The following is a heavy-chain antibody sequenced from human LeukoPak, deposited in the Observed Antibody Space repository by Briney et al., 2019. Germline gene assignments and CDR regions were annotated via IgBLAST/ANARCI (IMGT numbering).Heavy chain of an antibody. CDR3: QRGGGSNFGVITD. J-gene: IGHJ4*02. CDR1: GYTFADFY. V-gene: IGHV1-2*02. Sequence: ASLKVSCKTSGYTFADFYLQWVRQAPGRGLEWMGWIYPKSGGTIYAQKFQGRVTMTRDTSISTTHMDLNRLRSDDPAVYYCQRGGGSNFGVITDWGQGTQVTVSS. CDR2: IYPKSGGT. D-gene: IGHD3-3*01.